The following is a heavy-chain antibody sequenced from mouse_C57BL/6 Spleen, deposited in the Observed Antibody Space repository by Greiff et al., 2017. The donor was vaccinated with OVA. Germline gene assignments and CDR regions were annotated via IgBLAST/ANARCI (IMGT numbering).Heavy chain of an antibody. D-gene: IGHD1-1*01. J-gene: IGHJ1*03. CDR2: ISYDGSN. CDR3: ARLEYYYGSSYYFDV. CDR1: GYSITSGYY. Sequence: DVKLQESGPGLVKPSQSLSLTCSVTGYSITSGYYWNWIRQFPGNKLEWMGYISYDGSNNYNPSLKNRISITRDTSKNQFFLKLNSVTTEDTATYYCARLEYYYGSSYYFDVWGTGTTVTVSS. V-gene: IGHV3-6*01.